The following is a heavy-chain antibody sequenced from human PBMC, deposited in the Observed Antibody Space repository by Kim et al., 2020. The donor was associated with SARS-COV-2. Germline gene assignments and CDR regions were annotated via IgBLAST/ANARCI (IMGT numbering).Heavy chain of an antibody. D-gene: IGHD3-10*01. Sequence: GGSLRLSCAASGFTVSSNYMSWVRQAPGKGLEWVSVIYSGGSTYYADSVKGRFTISRDNSKNTLYLQMNSLRAEDTAVYYCARIPYYYGSGSYQTTEVYRRDWYFDLWGRGTLVTVSS. CDR2: IYSGGST. J-gene: IGHJ2*01. V-gene: IGHV3-66*01. CDR1: GFTVSSNY. CDR3: ARIPYYYGSGSYQTTEVYRRDWYFDL.